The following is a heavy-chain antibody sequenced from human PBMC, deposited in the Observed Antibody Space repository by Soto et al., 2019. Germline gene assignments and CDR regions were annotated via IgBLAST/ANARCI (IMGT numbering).Heavy chain of an antibody. CDR3: ARAAHYSSPFRWFDP. Sequence: SETLSLTCTVSGGSISSGGYYWSWIRQHPGKGLEWIGYIYYSGSTYYNPSLKSRVTISVDTSKNQFSLKLSSVTAAGTAVYYCARAAHYSSPFRWFDPWGQGTLVTVSS. CDR1: GGSISSGGYY. J-gene: IGHJ5*02. D-gene: IGHD6-13*01. CDR2: IYYSGST. V-gene: IGHV4-31*03.